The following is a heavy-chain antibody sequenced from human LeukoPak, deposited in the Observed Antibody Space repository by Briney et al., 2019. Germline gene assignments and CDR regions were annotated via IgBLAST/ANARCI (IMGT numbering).Heavy chain of an antibody. CDR3: VRGDSGSYPGF. CDR1: GFTFSSHS. V-gene: IGHV3-48*04. J-gene: IGHJ4*02. Sequence: GGSLRLSCAASGFTFSSHSMNWVRQAPGPGLEWVSYITSSSSTIHYADSVKGRFTVSRDNAKNSLYLQMNTLRVEDTAVYYCVRGDSGSYPGFWGQGTLVTVSS. D-gene: IGHD1-26*01. CDR2: ITSSSSTI.